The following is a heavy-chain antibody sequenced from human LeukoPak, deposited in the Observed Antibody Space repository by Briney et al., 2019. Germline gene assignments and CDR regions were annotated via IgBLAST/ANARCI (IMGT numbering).Heavy chain of an antibody. D-gene: IGHD2-15*01. CDR1: GGSINNYY. V-gene: IGHV4-4*07. CDR2: IYTRAST. J-gene: IGHJ3*02. Sequence: SETLSLNCTVSGGSINNYYWRWIRQPAGKGLEWIGRIYTRASTYYNPSLKSRVTMSVDTSKNQFSLKLSSVTAADTAVYYCARGRYCSADICSGGDAFDIWGQGTMVSVSS. CDR3: ARGRYCSADICSGGDAFDI.